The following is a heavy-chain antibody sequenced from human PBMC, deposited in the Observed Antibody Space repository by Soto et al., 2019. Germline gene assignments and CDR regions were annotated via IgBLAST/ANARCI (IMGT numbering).Heavy chain of an antibody. CDR3: ARGSVVVVITTFVY. D-gene: IGHD3-22*01. J-gene: IGHJ4*02. V-gene: IGHV1-69*13. CDR1: GGTFSSYA. Sequence: SVKVSCKASGGTFSSYAISWVRQAPGQGFDWLVGIIPFFCTANYAHKFQGRVTITADDSTSTAYMELSSLRSEDTAVYYCARGSVVVVITTFVYWGQGTLVTVSS. CDR2: IIPFFCTA.